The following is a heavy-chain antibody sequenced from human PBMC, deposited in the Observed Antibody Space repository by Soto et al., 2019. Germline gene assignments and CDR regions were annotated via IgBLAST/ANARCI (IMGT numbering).Heavy chain of an antibody. Sequence: EARLLESGGGLVQPGGSLRLSCAASEFAFNTYAMSWVRQAPGKGLEWVSSIGGAGDTYYADSVTGRFTISRDDSKSMMFLQMNSLRDEDTAEYYCAKDRKSYNSVWDPFDVWGQGTLVTVSS. V-gene: IGHV3-23*01. D-gene: IGHD3-10*01. CDR2: IGGAGDT. CDR1: EFAFNTYA. J-gene: IGHJ3*01. CDR3: AKDRKSYNSVWDPFDV.